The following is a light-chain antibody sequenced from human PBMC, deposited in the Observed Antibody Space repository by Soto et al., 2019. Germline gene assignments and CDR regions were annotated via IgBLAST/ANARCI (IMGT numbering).Light chain of an antibody. Sequence: IQLTQSPSSLSASVGDRVTITCRASQGISSYLAWYQQKPGKDPKLLIYAASTLQSGVPSRFSGSGCGTDFTLPLSSLQPEDFATYYCQQLNSYPPTFGQGTKLEIK. J-gene: IGKJ2*01. CDR1: QGISSY. CDR2: AAS. CDR3: QQLNSYPPT. V-gene: IGKV1-9*01.